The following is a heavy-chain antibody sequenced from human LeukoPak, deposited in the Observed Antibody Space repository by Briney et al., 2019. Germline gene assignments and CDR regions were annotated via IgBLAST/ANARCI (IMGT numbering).Heavy chain of an antibody. Sequence: GGSLRLSCAASGFTFSIYEMNWVRQAPGKGLEWVSYISSSGSTIFYADSMKGRFTISRDNAKNSLHLQMNSLRAEDTALYYCARGVGDPKYYLDCWGQGTLVTVSS. CDR3: ARGVGDPKYYLDC. D-gene: IGHD1-26*01. CDR1: GFTFSIYE. J-gene: IGHJ4*02. CDR2: ISSSGSTI. V-gene: IGHV3-48*03.